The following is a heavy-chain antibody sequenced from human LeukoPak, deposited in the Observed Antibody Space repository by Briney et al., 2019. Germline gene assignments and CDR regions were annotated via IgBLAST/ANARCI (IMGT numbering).Heavy chain of an antibody. J-gene: IGHJ4*02. CDR1: GFTFSSYW. CDR3: ARAGLYNWNYEGTAYFDY. Sequence: GGSLRLSCAASGFTFSSYWMSWVRQAPGEGLEWVASIKQDGSEKYYVDSVKGRFTISRDNAKNSLYLQMNSLRAEDTAVYYCARAGLYNWNYEGTAYFDYWGQGTLVTVSS. D-gene: IGHD1-7*01. V-gene: IGHV3-7*01. CDR2: IKQDGSEK.